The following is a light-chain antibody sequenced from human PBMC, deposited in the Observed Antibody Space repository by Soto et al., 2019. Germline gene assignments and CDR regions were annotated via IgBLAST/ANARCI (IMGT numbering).Light chain of an antibody. Sequence: EIVLTQSPGTLSLSPGERVTLSCRASQTVSSTYLAWYQQKPGQAPRLLIYGVSSRATGIPDRFSGSGSGTDFTLTISRLEPEDFAVYYCQQYSRSPLTFGGGTKVKIK. J-gene: IGKJ4*01. V-gene: IGKV3-20*01. CDR3: QQYSRSPLT. CDR2: GVS. CDR1: QTVSSTY.